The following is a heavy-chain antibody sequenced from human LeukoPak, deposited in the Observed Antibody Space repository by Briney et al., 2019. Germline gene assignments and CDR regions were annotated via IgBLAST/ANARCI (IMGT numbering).Heavy chain of an antibody. CDR1: GGSFSGYY. CDR3: ARMVVAATPVIYYYYYYMDV. CDR2: INHSGST. Sequence: SETLSLTCAVYGGSFSGYYWSWIRQPPGKGLEWIGEINHSGSTNYNPSLKSRVTISVDTSKNQFSLKLSSVTAADTAVYYCARMVVAATPVIYYYYYYMDVWGKGTTVTVSS. V-gene: IGHV4-34*01. J-gene: IGHJ6*03. D-gene: IGHD2-15*01.